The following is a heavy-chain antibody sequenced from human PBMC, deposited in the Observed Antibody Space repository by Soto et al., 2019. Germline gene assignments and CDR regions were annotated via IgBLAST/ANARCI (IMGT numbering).Heavy chain of an antibody. V-gene: IGHV3-23*01. CDR1: GFTFSSYA. D-gene: IGHD3-10*01. Sequence: GGSLRLSCAASGFTFSSYAMSWVRQAPGKGLEWVSAISGSGGSTYYADSVKGRFTISRDNSKNTLYLQMNSLRAEDTAVYYCAKDYYYGSGSTLDYWGQGTLVTVSS. J-gene: IGHJ4*02. CDR2: ISGSGGST. CDR3: AKDYYYGSGSTLDY.